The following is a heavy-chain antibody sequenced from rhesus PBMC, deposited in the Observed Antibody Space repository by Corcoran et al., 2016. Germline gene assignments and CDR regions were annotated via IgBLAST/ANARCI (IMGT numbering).Heavy chain of an antibody. CDR3: ASSAAGTGTGYFDL. V-gene: IGHV4-169*02. J-gene: IGHJ2*01. D-gene: IGHD6-25*01. Sequence: QLQLQESGPGLVKPSETLSVTCAVSGGSISSSYWSWIRQAPGKGLEWIGYIYGSGSSTNHNPPLKSRVTLSVDTSKNQLSLKLSSVTTADTAVYYCASSAAGTGTGYFDLWGPGTPITISS. CDR2: IYGSGSST. CDR1: GGSISSSY.